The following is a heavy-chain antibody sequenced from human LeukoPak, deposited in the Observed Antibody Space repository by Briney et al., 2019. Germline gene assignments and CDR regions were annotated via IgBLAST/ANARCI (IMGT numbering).Heavy chain of an antibody. V-gene: IGHV3-30*02. J-gene: IGHJ4*02. D-gene: IGHD4-17*01. CDR2: IRYDGSDK. Sequence: GGSLRLSCAASGFTFSSYGMHWVRQAPGKGLEWVAFIRYDGSDKYYADSVRGRFTISRDNSKNTLYLQMNSLRAEDTAVYYCAKDLTTVTTQGDYWGQGTLVTVSS. CDR1: GFTFSSYG. CDR3: AKDLTTVTTQGDY.